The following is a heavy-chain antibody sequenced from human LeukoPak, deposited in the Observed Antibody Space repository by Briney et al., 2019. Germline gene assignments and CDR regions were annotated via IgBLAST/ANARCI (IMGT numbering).Heavy chain of an antibody. CDR3: AREVYYDILTDYWSRFDP. J-gene: IGHJ5*02. Sequence: ASVKVSCKASGYTFTGYYMHWVRQAPGQGLEWMGWINPNSGGTNYAQKFQGRVTMTRDTSISTAYMELSRLRSDDTAVYYCAREVYYDILTDYWSRFDPWGQGTLVTVSS. D-gene: IGHD3-9*01. V-gene: IGHV1-2*02. CDR2: INPNSGGT. CDR1: GYTFTGYY.